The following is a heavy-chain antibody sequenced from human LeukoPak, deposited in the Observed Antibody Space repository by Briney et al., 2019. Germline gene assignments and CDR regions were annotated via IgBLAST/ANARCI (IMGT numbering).Heavy chain of an antibody. Sequence: SETLSLTCTVSGGSISSSSYYWGWIRQPPGKGLEWIGSIYYSGSTYYNPSLKSRVTISVDTSKNQFSLKLSSVTAAGTAVYYCARIGTYYDFWSGYYIGCWFDPWGQGTLVTVSS. CDR3: ARIGTYYDFWSGYYIGCWFDP. J-gene: IGHJ5*02. D-gene: IGHD3-3*01. V-gene: IGHV4-39*07. CDR1: GGSISSSSYY. CDR2: IYYSGST.